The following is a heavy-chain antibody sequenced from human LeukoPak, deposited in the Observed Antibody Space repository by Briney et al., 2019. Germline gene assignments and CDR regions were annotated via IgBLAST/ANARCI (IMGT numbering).Heavy chain of an antibody. J-gene: IGHJ3*02. CDR2: ISGSGGST. V-gene: IGHV3-23*01. CDR1: GFTFSSYA. D-gene: IGHD5-24*01. CDR3: AKVGIWGWLQFGDAFDI. Sequence: GGSLRLSCAASGFTFSSYAMSWVRQAPGKGLEWVSAISGSGGSTYYADSVKGRFTISRDNSKNTLYLQMNSLRAEDTAVYYCAKVGIWGWLQFGDAFDIWGQGTMVTVSS.